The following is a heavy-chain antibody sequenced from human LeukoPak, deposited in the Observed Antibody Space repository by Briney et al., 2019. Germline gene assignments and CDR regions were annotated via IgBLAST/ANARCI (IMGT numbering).Heavy chain of an antibody. CDR2: VYYSGST. Sequence: SQTLSLTCSVSGGSISIYYWSWIRQPPGKGLEWVWYVYYSGSTNYNPSLNSRVTISVDTSKNQFSLKLSSVTAADTAVYYCARAKYFDSLSPFDYWGQGTLVAVSS. CDR3: ARAKYFDSLSPFDY. V-gene: IGHV4-59*01. CDR1: GGSISIYY. D-gene: IGHD3-9*01. J-gene: IGHJ4*02.